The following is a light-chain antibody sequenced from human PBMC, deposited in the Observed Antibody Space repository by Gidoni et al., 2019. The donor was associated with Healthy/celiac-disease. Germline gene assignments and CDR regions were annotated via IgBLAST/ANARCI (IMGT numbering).Light chain of an antibody. CDR2: GAS. CDR3: QQYGSSPRT. Sequence: EIVLTQSTGTQSLSPGERATLSRRASQSVSSSYLAWYQQKPGQAPRLLIYGASSRATGIPDRFSGSGSGTDFTLTISRLEPEDFAVYYCQQYGSSPRTFXXXTKVEIK. CDR1: QSVSSSY. J-gene: IGKJ1*01. V-gene: IGKV3-20*01.